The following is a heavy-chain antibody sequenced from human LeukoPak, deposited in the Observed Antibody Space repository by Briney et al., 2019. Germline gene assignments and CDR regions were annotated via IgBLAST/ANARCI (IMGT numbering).Heavy chain of an antibody. CDR3: ARARYSSSFSTFDY. D-gene: IGHD6-13*01. Sequence: SETLSLTCTVSGGSISSYYWSWIRQPPGKGLEWIGYIYYSGSTNYNASLKSRVTISVDTSKNQFSLKLSSVTAADTVVYYCARARYSSSFSTFDYWGQGTLVTVSS. V-gene: IGHV4-59*01. J-gene: IGHJ4*02. CDR1: GGSISSYY. CDR2: IYYSGST.